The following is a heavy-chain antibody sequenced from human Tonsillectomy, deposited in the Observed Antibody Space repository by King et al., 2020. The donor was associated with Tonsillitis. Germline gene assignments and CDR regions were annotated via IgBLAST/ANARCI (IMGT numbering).Heavy chain of an antibody. J-gene: IGHJ4*02. CDR3: AAGGSSDFFDY. CDR2: IVVASGNT. V-gene: IGHV1-58*01. D-gene: IGHD2/OR15-2a*01. CDR1: GFTFSSSA. Sequence: QLVESGPEVKKPGTSVKVSCKASGFTFSSSAVQWVRQARGERLEWRGWIVVASGNTNYAQKFQERVTITRDMSTSTAYMELRSLRSEDTAVYYCAAGGSSDFFDYWGQGTLVTVSS.